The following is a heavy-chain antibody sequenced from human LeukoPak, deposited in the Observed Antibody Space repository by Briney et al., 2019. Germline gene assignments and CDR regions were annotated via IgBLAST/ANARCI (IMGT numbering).Heavy chain of an antibody. CDR2: ISSSSSYI. CDR3: ARDTTYGSGTYSFDY. Sequence: GGSLRLSCAASGFSFSSYSMNWVRQAPGKGLEWVSSISSSSSYIYYTDSVKGRFTISRDNAKNSLYLQMNSLRAEDTAVYYCARDTTYGSGTYSFDYWGQGTLVTVSS. J-gene: IGHJ4*02. V-gene: IGHV3-21*01. D-gene: IGHD3-10*01. CDR1: GFSFSSYS.